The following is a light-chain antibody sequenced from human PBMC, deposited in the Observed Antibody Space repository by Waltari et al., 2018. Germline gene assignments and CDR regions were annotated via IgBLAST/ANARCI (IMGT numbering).Light chain of an antibody. Sequence: EIVLTQSPGTLSLFPGERATLSCRASQSVSRSLAWYQQKPGQAPRLLIYGASSRATGVPDRCSGSVSGTDFSLTISRLEPEDFAVYYCQHYVRLPVTFGQGTKVEIK. CDR2: GAS. CDR3: QHYVRLPVT. V-gene: IGKV3-20*01. CDR1: QSVSRS. J-gene: IGKJ1*01.